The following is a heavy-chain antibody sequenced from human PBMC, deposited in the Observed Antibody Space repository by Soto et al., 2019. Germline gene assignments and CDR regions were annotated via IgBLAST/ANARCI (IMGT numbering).Heavy chain of an antibody. Sequence: GGSLRLSCAASGFTFSGSAMHWVRQASGKGLEWVGRIRSKANSYATAYAASVKGRFTISRDDSKNTAYLQMNSLKTEDTAVYYCTRPYGDLADAFDIWGQGTMVTVSS. CDR2: IRSKANSYAT. D-gene: IGHD4-17*01. CDR1: GFTFSGSA. V-gene: IGHV3-73*01. CDR3: TRPYGDLADAFDI. J-gene: IGHJ3*02.